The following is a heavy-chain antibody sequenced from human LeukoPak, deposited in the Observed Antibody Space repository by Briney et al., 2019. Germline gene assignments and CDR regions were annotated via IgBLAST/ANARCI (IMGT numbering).Heavy chain of an antibody. Sequence: SVKVSCKASGGTFSSYAISWVRQAPGQGLECMGWISAYNGNTNYAQKFQGRVTITADKSTSTAYMELSSLRSEDTAVYYCARGGRSSSQLYYYYYYMDVWGKGTTVTVSS. CDR2: ISAYNGNT. CDR3: ARGGRSSSQLYYYYYYMDV. CDR1: GGTFSSYA. V-gene: IGHV1-69*10. D-gene: IGHD6-6*01. J-gene: IGHJ6*03.